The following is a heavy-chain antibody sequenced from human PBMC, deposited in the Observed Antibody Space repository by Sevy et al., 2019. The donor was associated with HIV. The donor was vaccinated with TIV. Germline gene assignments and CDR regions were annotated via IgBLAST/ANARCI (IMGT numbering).Heavy chain of an antibody. V-gene: IGHV4-39*01. CDR2: VYYVGNS. CDR3: ARVAGGENYDYGIDV. CDR1: GGSITSSGHY. J-gene: IGHJ6*02. Sequence: SEILSLTCTVSGGSITSSGHYWGWIRQSPGKGLEWIGAVYYVGNSYANPSLTSRVTISADTSKNLFSLSLTSLTAADTAIYCCARVAGGENYDYGIDVWGLGTSVTVSS. D-gene: IGHD2-21*01.